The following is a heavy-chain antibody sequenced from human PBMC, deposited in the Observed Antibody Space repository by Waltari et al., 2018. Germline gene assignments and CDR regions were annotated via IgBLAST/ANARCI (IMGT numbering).Heavy chain of an antibody. CDR3: ARGGQLALDY. CDR2: INNGGGSST. CDR1: GFTVSNYY. Sequence: EVQLVESGGGLVQPGASLRLSCATSGFTVSNYYTHWVRQGPGKGLVWISRINNGGGSSTTYADAVKGRFTISKDNAKNTVYLQMNSLRAEDTAVYHCARGGQLALDYWVQGTLVTVSS. D-gene: IGHD6-6*01. V-gene: IGHV3-74*01. J-gene: IGHJ4*02.